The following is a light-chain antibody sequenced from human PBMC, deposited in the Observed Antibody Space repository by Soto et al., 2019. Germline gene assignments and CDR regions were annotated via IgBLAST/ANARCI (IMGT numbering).Light chain of an antibody. J-gene: IGKJ1*01. CDR3: QQYNSPPWT. V-gene: IGKV3-20*01. Sequence: EIVLTQSPGTLSLSPGDRATLSCRTSQIISSIYLAWYQQQPGLAPRLLIYGASSRATGIPDRFSAGGSGTDFTLTMSRLEPGDFAVYYCQQYNSPPWTFGQGTKVEIK. CDR1: QIISSIY. CDR2: GAS.